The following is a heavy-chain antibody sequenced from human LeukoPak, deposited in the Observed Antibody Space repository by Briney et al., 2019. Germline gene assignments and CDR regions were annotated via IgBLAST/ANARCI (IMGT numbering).Heavy chain of an antibody. D-gene: IGHD3/OR15-3a*01. J-gene: IGHJ6*03. CDR3: ARNPGWTGYESYFYYYMDV. CDR1: GDSISRYY. CDR2: VSYRGRT. Sequence: PSETLSLTCTTSGDSISRYYWSWVRQPPGKGLEWIGYVSYRGRTSYNPSLKGRVTISLDTSWNQFSLKLNSVTAADTAVYYCARNPGWTGYESYFYYYMDVWGKGTTVTVSS. V-gene: IGHV4-59*01.